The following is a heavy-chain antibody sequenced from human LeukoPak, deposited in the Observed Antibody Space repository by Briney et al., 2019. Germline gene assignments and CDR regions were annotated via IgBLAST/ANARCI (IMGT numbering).Heavy chain of an antibody. J-gene: IGHJ4*02. CDR1: GGTFSSYA. V-gene: IGHV1-69*13. D-gene: IGHD2-21*02. CDR2: IIPIFGTA. CDR3: AGLLAYCGGDCYYHNSNFDY. Sequence: SVKVSCKASGGTFSSYAISWVRQAPGQGLEWMGGIIPIFGTANYAQKFQGRVTITADESTSTAYMELSSLRSEDTAVYYCAGLLAYCGGDCYYHNSNFDYWGQGTLVTVSS.